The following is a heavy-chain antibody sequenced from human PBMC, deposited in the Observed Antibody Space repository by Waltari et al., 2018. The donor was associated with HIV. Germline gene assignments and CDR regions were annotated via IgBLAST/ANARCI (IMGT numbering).Heavy chain of an antibody. CDR2: MAPSSGNT. CDR3: ARGGSTHTHFAY. D-gene: IGHD1-26*01. CDR1: GYSFTSYD. J-gene: IGHJ4*02. Sequence: QVQLVQSGAEVKKPGASVTVSCKAFGYSFTSYDINWVRQATGQGLEWMGWMAPSSGNTGSAQKFQGRVTMSRNTSVSTVYMELSTLTSDDTAIYFCARGGSTHTHFAYWGQGTLVTVSS. V-gene: IGHV1-8*02.